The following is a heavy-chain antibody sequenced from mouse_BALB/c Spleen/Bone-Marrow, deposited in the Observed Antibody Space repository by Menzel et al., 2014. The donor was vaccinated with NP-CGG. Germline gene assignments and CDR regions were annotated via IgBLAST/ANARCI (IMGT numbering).Heavy chain of an antibody. D-gene: IGHD1-2*01. J-gene: IGHJ4*01. CDR1: GYAFTNYW. CDR2: IYPGSGNT. V-gene: IGHV1-63*01. CDR3: ARPQFISGGYYALDY. Sequence: VKLQESGAELVRPGTSVKISCKASGYAFTNYWLDWVKQSPGHGLEWIGDIYPGSGNTYFNEKSKGKATLTADKSSSSAYLHLSSLTSEDSAVYFCARPQFISGGYYALDYWGQGTSVTVSS.